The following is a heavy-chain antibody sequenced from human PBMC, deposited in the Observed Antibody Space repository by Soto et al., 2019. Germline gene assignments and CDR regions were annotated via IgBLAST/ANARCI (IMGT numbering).Heavy chain of an antibody. J-gene: IGHJ3*02. V-gene: IGHV3-30*18. CDR2: ISYDGSNK. Sequence: LRLSCAASGFTFRSYGMHWVRQAPAKGLEWVAVISYDGSNKYYADSVKGRFTISRDNSKNTLYLQMNSLRAEDTAVYYCAKGGVGSTSNAFDIWGQGTMVTVSS. CDR1: GFTFRSYG. CDR3: AKGGVGSTSNAFDI. D-gene: IGHD1-26*01.